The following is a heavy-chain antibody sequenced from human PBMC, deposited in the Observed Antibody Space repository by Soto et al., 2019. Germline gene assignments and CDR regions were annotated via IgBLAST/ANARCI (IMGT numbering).Heavy chain of an antibody. J-gene: IGHJ3*02. V-gene: IGHV3-30*18. CDR2: ISYDGSNK. Sequence: LRLSCAASGFTFRSYGMHWVRQAPAKGLEWVAVISYDGSNKYYADSVKGRFTISRDNSKNTLYLQMNSLRAEDTAVYYCAKGGVGSTSNAFDIWGQGTMVTVSS. CDR1: GFTFRSYG. CDR3: AKGGVGSTSNAFDI. D-gene: IGHD1-26*01.